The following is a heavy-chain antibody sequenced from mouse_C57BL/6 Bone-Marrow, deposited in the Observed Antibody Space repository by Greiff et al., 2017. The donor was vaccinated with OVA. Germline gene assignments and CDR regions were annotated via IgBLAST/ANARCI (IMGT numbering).Heavy chain of an antibody. Sequence: VQLQQPVAELVRPGASVKLSCTASGFNIKNTYMHWVKQRPEQGLEWIGRIDPANDNTKYAPKFQGKVTMTADKSSNTAYLQLSSLSSEDTAVYCCARGNFGSSFYAMDYWGQGTSVTVSS. V-gene: IGHV14-3*01. J-gene: IGHJ4*01. CDR2: IDPANDNT. CDR3: ARGNFGSSFYAMDY. CDR1: GFNIKNTY. D-gene: IGHD1-1*01.